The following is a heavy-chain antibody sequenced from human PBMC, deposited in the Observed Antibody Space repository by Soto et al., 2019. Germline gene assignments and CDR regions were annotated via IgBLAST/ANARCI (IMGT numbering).Heavy chain of an antibody. CDR3: ARDPARWRQPNWYFDL. CDR1: GFTFSGYG. V-gene: IGHV3-30*03. Sequence: QVQLVESGGGVVQPGRSLRLSCAASGFTFSGYGMHWVRQAPGKGLEWVALISFDGSNKYYADSAKGRFTISRDTSKNTLYLQMNSLRPEDTAVYDCARDPARWRQPNWYFDLGGRGTLVTVSS. D-gene: IGHD6-25*01. J-gene: IGHJ2*01. CDR2: ISFDGSNK.